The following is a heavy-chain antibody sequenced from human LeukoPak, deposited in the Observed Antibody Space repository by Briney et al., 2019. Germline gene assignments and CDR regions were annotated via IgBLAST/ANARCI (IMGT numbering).Heavy chain of an antibody. V-gene: IGHV3-23*01. J-gene: IGHJ4*02. CDR2: ISGSGDAT. D-gene: IGHD3-22*01. CDR3: ASLPFYYDSSGL. CDR1: GFTFISYA. Sequence: GESLRLSCAASGFTFISYAMSWVRQAPGKGLEWVSLISGSGDATYYADSVQGRFTISRDNSKSTLYLQMNSLRAEDTAVYYCASLPFYYDSSGLWGQGTLVTVSS.